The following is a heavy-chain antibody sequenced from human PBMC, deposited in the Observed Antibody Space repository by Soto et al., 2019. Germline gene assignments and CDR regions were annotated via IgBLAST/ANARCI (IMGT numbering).Heavy chain of an antibody. CDR1: GGSFSGYY. J-gene: IGHJ3*02. V-gene: IGHV4-34*01. CDR2: INHSGST. Sequence: QVQLQQWGAGLLKPSETLSLTCAVYGGSFSGYYWSWIRQPPGKGLEWIWEINHSGSTNYNPSLKSRVTISVDTSKNQFSLKLSSVTAADTAVYYCARDNYDFWSGRRDDAFDIWGQGTMVTVSS. CDR3: ARDNYDFWSGRRDDAFDI. D-gene: IGHD3-3*01.